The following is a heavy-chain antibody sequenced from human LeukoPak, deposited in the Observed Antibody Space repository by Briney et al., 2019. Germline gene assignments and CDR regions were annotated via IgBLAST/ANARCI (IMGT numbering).Heavy chain of an antibody. V-gene: IGHV3-9*01. CDR1: GFTFDEYA. D-gene: IGHD3-10*01. J-gene: IGHJ4*02. CDR3: GKGRWNYYGSGSFDY. Sequence: GRSLRLSCAASGFTFDEYAMHWVRHAPGKGLEWVSGISWNSGSIGYADSVKGRFTISRDNAKNSLYLQMNSLRAEDTALYYCGKGRWNYYGSGSFDYWGQGTLVTVSS. CDR2: ISWNSGSI.